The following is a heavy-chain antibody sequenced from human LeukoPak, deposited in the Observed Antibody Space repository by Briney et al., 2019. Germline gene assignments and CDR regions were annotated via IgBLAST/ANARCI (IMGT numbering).Heavy chain of an antibody. Sequence: ASVKVSCKASGYTFTTYYMHWVRQAPGQGPEWMGIINPRGGSTGYAQKFQGRVTMTSDTSTSTVYMELNSLRSEDTAVYFCARVGITAATADNWGQGTLVIVSS. CDR1: GYTFTTYY. D-gene: IGHD6-25*01. CDR3: ARVGITAATADN. J-gene: IGHJ4*02. V-gene: IGHV1-46*01. CDR2: INPRGGST.